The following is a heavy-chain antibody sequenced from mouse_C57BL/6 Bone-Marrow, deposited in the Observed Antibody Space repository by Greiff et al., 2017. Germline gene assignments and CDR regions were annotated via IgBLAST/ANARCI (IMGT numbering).Heavy chain of an antibody. Sequence: DVMLVESGGGLVKPGGSLKLSCAASGFTFSDYGMHWVRQAPEKGLEWVAYISSGSSTIYYADTVKGRFTISRDNAKNTLFLQMTSLRSDDTAMYYCARPHYGSSYYFDYWGQGTTLTVSA. D-gene: IGHD1-1*01. CDR1: GFTFSDYG. CDR2: ISSGSSTI. V-gene: IGHV5-17*01. J-gene: IGHJ2*01. CDR3: ARPHYGSSYYFDY.